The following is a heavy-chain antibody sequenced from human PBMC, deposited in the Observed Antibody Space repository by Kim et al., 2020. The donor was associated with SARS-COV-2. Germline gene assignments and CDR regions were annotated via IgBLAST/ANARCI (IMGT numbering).Heavy chain of an antibody. Sequence: YAKKFQGRVTITADESKSTAYMELSSLRSEDTAVYYCARVYGDYYYGMDVWGQGTTVTVSS. D-gene: IGHD3-10*01. CDR3: ARVYGDYYYGMDV. V-gene: IGHV1-69*01. J-gene: IGHJ6*02.